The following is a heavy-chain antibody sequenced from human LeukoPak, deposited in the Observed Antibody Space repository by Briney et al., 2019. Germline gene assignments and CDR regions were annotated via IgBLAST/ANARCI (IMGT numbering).Heavy chain of an antibody. CDR3: ARDQAEGRAQPTLRRFDY. J-gene: IGHJ4*02. Sequence: ASVKVSCKASGYTFTSYGISWVRRAPGQGLEWMGWISAYNGNTNYAQKLQGRVTMTTDTSTSTAYMELRSLRSDDTAVYYCARDQAEGRAQPTLRRFDYWGQGTLVTVSS. CDR2: ISAYNGNT. V-gene: IGHV1-18*04. CDR1: GYTFTSYG. D-gene: IGHD1-14*01.